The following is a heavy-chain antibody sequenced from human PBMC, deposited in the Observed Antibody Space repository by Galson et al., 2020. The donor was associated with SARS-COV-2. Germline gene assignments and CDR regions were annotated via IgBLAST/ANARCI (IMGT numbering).Heavy chain of an antibody. Sequence: TGGSLRLSCAASGFTFSSSWRHWVRQAPGKGLVWVSRINSDGSSTSYADSVKGRFTISRDNAKNTLYRQMNSLRAEDTAVYYCARVGTRSGWTYYFDDWGQGTLVTVS. CDR2: INSDGSST. CDR1: GFTFSSSW. V-gene: IGHV3-74*01. J-gene: IGHJ4*02. D-gene: IGHD6-19*01. CDR3: ARVGTRSGWTYYFDD.